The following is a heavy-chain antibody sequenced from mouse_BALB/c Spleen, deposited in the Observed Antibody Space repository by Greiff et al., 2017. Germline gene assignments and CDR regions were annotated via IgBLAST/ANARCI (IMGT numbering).Heavy chain of an antibody. V-gene: IGHV3-6*02. Sequence: EVKLVESGPGLVKPSQSLSLTCSVTGYSITSGYYWNWIRQFPGNKLEWMGYISYDGSNNYNPSLKNRISITRDTSKNQFFLKLNSVTTEDTATYYCARGGYGYWGQGTTLTVSS. D-gene: IGHD1-2*01. CDR2: ISYDGSN. CDR3: ARGGYGY. CDR1: GYSITSGYY. J-gene: IGHJ2*01.